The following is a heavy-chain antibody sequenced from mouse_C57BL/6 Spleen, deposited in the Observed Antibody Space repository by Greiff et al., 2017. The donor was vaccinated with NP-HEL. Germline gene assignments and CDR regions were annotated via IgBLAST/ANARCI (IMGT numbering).Heavy chain of an antibody. D-gene: IGHD1-1*01. CDR3: ARDYYGSSYFDY. CDR1: GFTFSSYA. J-gene: IGHJ2*01. CDR2: ISDGGSYT. V-gene: IGHV5-4*01. Sequence: EVQVVESGGGLVKPGGSLKLSCAASGFTFSSYAMSWVRQTPEKRLEWVATISDGGSYTYYPDNVKGRFTIYRDNAKNNLYLQMSHLKSEDTAMYYCARDYYGSSYFDYWGQGTTLTVSS.